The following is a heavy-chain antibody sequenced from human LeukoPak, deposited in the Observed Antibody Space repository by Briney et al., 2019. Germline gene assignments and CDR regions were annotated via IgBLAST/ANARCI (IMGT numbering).Heavy chain of an antibody. CDR3: AKARDDYYDSSGYPLDFDY. D-gene: IGHD3-22*01. V-gene: IGHV3-30*18. CDR2: ISYDGSNK. CDR1: GFTFSSYG. J-gene: IGHJ4*02. Sequence: GGSLRLSCAASGFTFSSYGMHWVRQAPGKGLEWVAVISYDGSNKYYADSVKGRFTISRDNSKNTLYLQMNSLRAEDTAVYYCAKARDDYYDSSGYPLDFDYWGQGTLVTVSS.